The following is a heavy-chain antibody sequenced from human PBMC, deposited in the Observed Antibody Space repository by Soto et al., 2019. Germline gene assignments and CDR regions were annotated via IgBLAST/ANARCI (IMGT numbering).Heavy chain of an antibody. CDR1: GFTFSSYA. CDR2: ISGSGGST. J-gene: IGHJ3*02. D-gene: IGHD6-6*01. V-gene: IGHV3-23*01. CDR3: AKLARYSSSSSAFDI. Sequence: PGGSLRLSCAASGFTFSSYAMSWVRQAPGKGLEWVSAISGSGGSTYYADSVRGRFTISRDNSKNTLYLQMNSQRAEDTAVYYCAKLARYSSSSSAFDIWGQGTMVTVSS.